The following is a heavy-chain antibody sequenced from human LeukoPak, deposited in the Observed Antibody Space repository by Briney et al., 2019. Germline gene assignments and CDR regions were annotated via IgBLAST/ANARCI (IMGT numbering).Heavy chain of an antibody. J-gene: IGHJ3*02. CDR2: IYHSGST. V-gene: IGHV4-4*02. Sequence: PSETLSLTCAVSGGPISSSNWWSWVRQPPGKGLEWIGKIYHSGSTNYNPSLKSRVTMSLDTSRNQFSLKLSSVTAADTAVYYCAAWELLLETFDIWGQGTMVTVSS. CDR3: AAWELLLETFDI. CDR1: GGPISSSNW. D-gene: IGHD1-26*01.